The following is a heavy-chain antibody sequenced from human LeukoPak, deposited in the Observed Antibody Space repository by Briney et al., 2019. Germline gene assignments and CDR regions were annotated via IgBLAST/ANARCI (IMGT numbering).Heavy chain of an antibody. CDR1: EFAFSTYN. D-gene: IGHD4-23*01. CDR3: ARVAAGYSVNYFDY. J-gene: IGHJ4*02. V-gene: IGHV3-48*02. Sequence: QPGGSLGLSCAASEFAFSTYNMNWVRQAPGKGLEWVSYISTGSSTTYYADSVKGRFTISRDNVENSLYLQMNSLRDEDTAVYYCARVAAGYSVNYFDYWGQGTLSPSPQ. CDR2: ISTGSSTT.